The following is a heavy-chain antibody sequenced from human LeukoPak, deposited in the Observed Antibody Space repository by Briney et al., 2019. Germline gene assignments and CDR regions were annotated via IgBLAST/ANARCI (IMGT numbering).Heavy chain of an antibody. V-gene: IGHV1-18*01. Sequence: ASVKVSCKASGYTFTSYGISWVRQAPGQGLEWMGWISAYNGNTNYAQKLQGRVTMTTDTSTSTAHMELRSLRSDDTAVYYCARNTYYDSLTGLDYWGQGTLVTVSS. CDR1: GYTFTSYG. J-gene: IGHJ4*02. CDR2: ISAYNGNT. D-gene: IGHD3-9*01. CDR3: ARNTYYDSLTGLDY.